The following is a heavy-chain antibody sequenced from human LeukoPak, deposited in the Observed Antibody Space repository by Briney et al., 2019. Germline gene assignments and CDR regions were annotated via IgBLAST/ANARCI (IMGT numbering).Heavy chain of an antibody. CDR1: GFTFSSYA. D-gene: IGHD2-15*01. CDR3: AREGPAKLDY. Sequence: PGGSLRLSCAASGFTFSSYAMSWVRQAPEKGLEWVSTISGSGGGTYYADSVKGRFTITRDNAKNSLYLQMNSLRAEDTAVYYCAREGPAKLDYWGQGTLVTVSS. J-gene: IGHJ4*02. V-gene: IGHV3-23*01. CDR2: ISGSGGGT.